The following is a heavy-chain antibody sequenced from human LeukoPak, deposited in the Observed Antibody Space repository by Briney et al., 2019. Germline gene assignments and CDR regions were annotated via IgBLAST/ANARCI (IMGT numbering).Heavy chain of an antibody. CDR1: GFTFSSYW. Sequence: PGGSLRLSCAASGFTFSSYWMSWVRQAPGKGLEWVANIKQDGSEKYYVDSVKGRFTISRDNAKNSLYLQMNSLRAEDTAAYYSARGLGYSSGWSTGFDYWGQGTLVTVSS. D-gene: IGHD6-19*01. CDR3: ARGLGYSSGWSTGFDY. CDR2: IKQDGSEK. V-gene: IGHV3-7*01. J-gene: IGHJ4*02.